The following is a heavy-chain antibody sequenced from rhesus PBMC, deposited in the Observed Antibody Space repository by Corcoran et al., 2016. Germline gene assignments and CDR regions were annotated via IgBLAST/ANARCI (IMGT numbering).Heavy chain of an antibody. CDR1: GGSISDSYR. D-gene: IGHD6-31*01. Sequence: QVQLQESGPGVVKPSETLSLTCAVSGGSISDSYRWSWIRQPPGKGLEWIGYIYGSSGSTYYNPSLKSRVTISTDTSKNQFSLKLSSVTAADTAVYYCARENSSGWLYYFDYWGQGVLVTVSS. V-gene: IGHV4S10*01. CDR3: ARENSSGWLYYFDY. CDR2: IYGSSGST. J-gene: IGHJ4*01.